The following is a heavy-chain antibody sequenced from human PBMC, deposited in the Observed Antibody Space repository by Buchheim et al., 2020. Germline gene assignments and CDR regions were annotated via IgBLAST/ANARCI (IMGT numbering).Heavy chain of an antibody. CDR2: IYYSGRT. V-gene: IGHV4-39*07. CDR1: GGSISSSSYY. D-gene: IGHD2/OR15-2a*01. J-gene: IGHJ6*02. CDR3: ARGILRTSPSPPYYYYYGMDV. Sequence: QLQLQESGPGLVKPSETLSLTCTVSGGSISSSSYYWGWIRQPPGKGLEWIGTIYYSGRTYYNPSLKSRVTISIDTSKNQFSLKLSSVTAADTAVYYYARGILRTSPSPPYYYYYGMDVWGQGTT.